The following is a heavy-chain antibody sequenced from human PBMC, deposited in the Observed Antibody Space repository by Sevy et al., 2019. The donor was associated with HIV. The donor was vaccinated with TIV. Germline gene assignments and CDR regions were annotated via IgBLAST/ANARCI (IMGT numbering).Heavy chain of an antibody. CDR2: INGNGDST. Sequence: GGSLRLSCAGSVFIFNNYAMSWVRQVPGKGLEWVSGINGNGDSTNYADSAKGRFTISRDNSKSTLYLQMNSLRAEDTAVYYCAKDCYDSGGYYFYPARPTAFDLWGQGTMVTVSS. V-gene: IGHV3-23*01. CDR3: AKDCYDSGGYYFYPARPTAFDL. CDR1: VFIFNNYA. D-gene: IGHD3-22*01. J-gene: IGHJ3*01.